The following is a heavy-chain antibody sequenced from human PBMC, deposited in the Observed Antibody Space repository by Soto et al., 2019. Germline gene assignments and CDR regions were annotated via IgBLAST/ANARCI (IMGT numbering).Heavy chain of an antibody. V-gene: IGHV1-46*01. CDR3: ARDRCDTTSCYECDY. Sequence: GASVKVSCKASGYTFTNYYMHWVRQAPGQGLEWMGIINPSGGSTRFAQKFQGRVTLTRDTSTNTVYMELSSLRSDDKAVYYCARDRCDTTSCYECDYWGQGTLVTVSS. D-gene: IGHD2-2*01. CDR1: GYTFTNYY. CDR2: INPSGGST. J-gene: IGHJ4*02.